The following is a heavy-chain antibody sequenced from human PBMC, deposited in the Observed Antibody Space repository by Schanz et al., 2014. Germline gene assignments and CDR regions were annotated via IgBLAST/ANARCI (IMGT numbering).Heavy chain of an antibody. D-gene: IGHD6-13*01. V-gene: IGHV1-18*01. J-gene: IGHJ4*02. CDR3: ASSGAGYSSSWDFDY. Sequence: QVQLVQSGAEVKKPGASVKVSCKASGYTFTDYGVIWVRQAPGQGLEWMGWIGTSNGNTNYAQKLQGRVTMTADTSTSTAYMDLRSLRSDDTAVYYCASSGAGYSSSWDFDYWGQGTLVSVSS. CDR2: IGTSNGNT. CDR1: GYTFTDYG.